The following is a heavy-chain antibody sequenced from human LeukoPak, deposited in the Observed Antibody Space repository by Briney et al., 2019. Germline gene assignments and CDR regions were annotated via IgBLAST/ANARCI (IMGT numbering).Heavy chain of an antibody. CDR1: GYTFTSYD. D-gene: IGHD3-9*01. CDR2: MNPNSGNT. Sequence: ASVKVSCKASGYTFTSYDINWVRQATGQGLEWMGWMNPNSGNTGYAQKFQGRVTMTRDTSISTAYMELSRLRSDDTAVYYCAMNILTGYYGFDYWGQGTLVTVSS. V-gene: IGHV1-8*01. CDR3: AMNILTGYYGFDY. J-gene: IGHJ4*02.